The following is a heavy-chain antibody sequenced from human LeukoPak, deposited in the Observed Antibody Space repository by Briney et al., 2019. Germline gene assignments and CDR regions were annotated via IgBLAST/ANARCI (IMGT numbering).Heavy chain of an antibody. D-gene: IGHD3-10*01. CDR1: GFTLSTFG. J-gene: IGHJ5*02. CDR3: AKDSLATSGSSLGNWFDP. Sequence: GGSLRLSCAVSGFTLSTFGMHWVRQAPGEGLEWVAVISSDGTNKFYADSVKGRFTISTDNSKKTLYLQMSSLGPEDTAVYYCAKDSLATSGSSLGNWFDPWGQGTLVAVSS. CDR2: ISSDGTNK. V-gene: IGHV3-30*18.